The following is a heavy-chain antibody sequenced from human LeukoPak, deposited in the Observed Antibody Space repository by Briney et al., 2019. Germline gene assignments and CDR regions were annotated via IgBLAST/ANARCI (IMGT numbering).Heavy chain of an antibody. J-gene: IGHJ4*02. CDR3: ARHALGCSTTSCHWDY. CDR2: VFPFDSDV. CDR1: GYSFTTYW. Sequence: GESLKISCQGPGYSFTTYWIGWVRPMPGQGREWVGIVFPFDSDVRYSPSFQGQVTVSADKSISTAYLQWSSLKASDTAMYYCARHALGCSTTSCHWDYWGQGTLVTVSS. D-gene: IGHD2-2*01. V-gene: IGHV5-51*01.